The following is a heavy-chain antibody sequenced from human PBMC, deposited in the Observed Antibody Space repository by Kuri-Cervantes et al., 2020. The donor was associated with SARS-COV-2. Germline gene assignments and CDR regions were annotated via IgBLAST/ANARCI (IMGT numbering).Heavy chain of an antibody. CDR3: ARSTPLRRLVVISQGGAFDI. CDR1: GYTFTGYY. D-gene: IGHD3-22*01. J-gene: IGHJ3*02. Sequence: ASVKVSCKASGYTFTGYYMHWVRQAPGQGLEWMRWINPNSGGTNYAQKFQGWVTMTRDTSISTVYMELSRLRSDDTAVYYCARSTPLRRLVVISQGGAFDIWGQGTMVTVSS. CDR2: INPNSGGT. V-gene: IGHV1-2*04.